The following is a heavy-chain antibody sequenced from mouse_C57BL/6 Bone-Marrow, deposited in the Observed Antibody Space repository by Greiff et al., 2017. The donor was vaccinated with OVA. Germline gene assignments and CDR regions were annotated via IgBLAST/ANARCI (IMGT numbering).Heavy chain of an antibody. J-gene: IGHJ2*01. V-gene: IGHV1-85*01. CDR1: GYTFTSYD. Sequence: QVQLQQSGPELVKPGASVKLSCKASGYTFTSYDINWVKQRPGQGLEWIGWIYPGDGSTKYNEKFKGKATLTVDTSSSTAYMELHSLTSEDSAVYFCAREKAYYSNFDYWGQGTTLTVSS. CDR2: IYPGDGST. CDR3: AREKAYYSNFDY. D-gene: IGHD2-5*01.